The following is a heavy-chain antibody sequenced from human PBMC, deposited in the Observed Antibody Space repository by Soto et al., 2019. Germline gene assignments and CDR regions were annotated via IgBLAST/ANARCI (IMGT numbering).Heavy chain of an antibody. D-gene: IGHD6-6*01. CDR1: GDSVSGNSAA. CDR2: TYYRSKWYN. CDR3: PRGMVCIATRRENWFDS. Sequence: SQTLSLTGAISGDSVSGNSAAWNWIRQSPSRGLEWLGRTYYRSKWYNDYAVSVKSRITINPDTSKNQVSLQLNSVTPEDTAVYSCPRGMVCIATRRENWFDSCDQVTMIAVYS. V-gene: IGHV6-1*01. J-gene: IGHJ5*01.